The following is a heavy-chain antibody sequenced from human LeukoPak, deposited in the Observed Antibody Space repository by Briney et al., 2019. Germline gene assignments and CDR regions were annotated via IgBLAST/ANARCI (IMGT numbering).Heavy chain of an antibody. CDR3: TRSSSVTMVRDADKFDI. Sequence: GTSVKISCKASGYTFTTYYIHWVRQAPGQGLEWMGIIDPSGERASYARKFRGRVAMTRDAFTSRVYVELNSLRSEDTAMYYCTRSSSVTMVRDADKFDIWGQGTTVTVSS. D-gene: IGHD3-10*01. V-gene: IGHV1-46*01. CDR1: GYTFTTYY. J-gene: IGHJ3*02. CDR2: IDPSGERA.